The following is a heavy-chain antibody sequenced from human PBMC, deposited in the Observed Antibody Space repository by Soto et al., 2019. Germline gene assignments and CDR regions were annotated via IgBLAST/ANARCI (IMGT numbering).Heavy chain of an antibody. J-gene: IGHJ3*02. CDR3: ARDVGKVVVPTAIALAAFAI. CDR2: IIPILGIA. Sequence: LVKVSCKAVGCTFSSDTSSRVRQAPGQGIEWMGRIIPILGIANYAQKFQGRVTITADKSTSTAYMELSSLRSEDTAVYYCARDVGKVVVPTAIALAAFAIWGQGTTVTGSS. CDR1: GCTFSSDT. D-gene: IGHD2-2*01. V-gene: IGHV1-69*10.